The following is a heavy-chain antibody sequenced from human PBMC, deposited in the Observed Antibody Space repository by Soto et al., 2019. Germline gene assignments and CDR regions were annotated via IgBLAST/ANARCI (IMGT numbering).Heavy chain of an antibody. CDR1: GGSISSGDYY. D-gene: IGHD3-22*01. J-gene: IGHJ4*02. CDR3: AREYYYDSSGYYYTDY. V-gene: IGHV4-30-4*01. Sequence: SETLSLTCTVSGGSISSGDYYWSWIRQPPGKGLEWIGYIYYSGSTYYNPSLKSRVTISVDTSKNQFSLKLSSVTAADKAVYYCAREYYYDSSGYYYTDYWGQGTLVTVSS. CDR2: IYYSGST.